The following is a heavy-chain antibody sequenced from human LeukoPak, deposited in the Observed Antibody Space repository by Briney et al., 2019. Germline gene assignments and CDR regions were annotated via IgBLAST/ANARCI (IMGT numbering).Heavy chain of an antibody. CDR2: INPSSGGT. D-gene: IGHD3-3*01. CDR1: GYTFTGYY. CDR3: ARADLRDY. Sequence: GASVKVSCKASGYTFTGYYIHWVRQAPGQGLEWMGRINPSSGGTNYAQKFQGRVTMTRDTSISTAYMELSSLISDDSALYYCARADLRDYWGQGTLVTVSS. V-gene: IGHV1-2*06. J-gene: IGHJ4*02.